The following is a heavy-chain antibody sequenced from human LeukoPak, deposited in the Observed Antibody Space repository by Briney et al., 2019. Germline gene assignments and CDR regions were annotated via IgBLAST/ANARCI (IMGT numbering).Heavy chain of an antibody. CDR3: TKDPLDY. Sequence: GGSLRLSCVASGFTLSSYMMSWVRQAPGKGLEWVSGISGSAGGTFYSDSVRGRFTISRDSPKNTLYLQMNSLRAEDTAVYYCTKDPLDYWGQGTLVTVSS. CDR2: ISGSAGGT. V-gene: IGHV3-23*01. CDR1: GFTLSSYM. J-gene: IGHJ4*02.